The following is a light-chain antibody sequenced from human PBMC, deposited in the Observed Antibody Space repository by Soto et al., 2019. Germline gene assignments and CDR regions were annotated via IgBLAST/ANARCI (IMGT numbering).Light chain of an antibody. J-gene: IGKJ5*01. Sequence: EIVLTQSPVTLSLSPGDRATLSCRASQTVSTYLAWYQQKPGQAPRLLIYDASNRATGIPARFSGSGSGTVFPLPISRLEPEDFAVYYCQQRNNWPPDITFGQGTRLDI. CDR3: QQRNNWPPDIT. V-gene: IGKV3-11*01. CDR2: DAS. CDR1: QTVSTY.